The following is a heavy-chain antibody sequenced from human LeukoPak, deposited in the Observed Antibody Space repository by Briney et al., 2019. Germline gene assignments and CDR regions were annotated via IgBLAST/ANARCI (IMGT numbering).Heavy chain of an antibody. Sequence: PGGSLRLSCAASGFTVSSNYMSWVRQAPGKGLEWVSVIYSGGSTYYADSVKGRFTISRDNSKNTLYLQMNSLRAEDTAVYYCAKVDRYYASGSYTYFDYWGQGTLVTVSS. J-gene: IGHJ4*02. CDR1: GFTVSSNY. V-gene: IGHV3-53*01. CDR3: AKVDRYYASGSYTYFDY. CDR2: IYSGGST. D-gene: IGHD3-10*01.